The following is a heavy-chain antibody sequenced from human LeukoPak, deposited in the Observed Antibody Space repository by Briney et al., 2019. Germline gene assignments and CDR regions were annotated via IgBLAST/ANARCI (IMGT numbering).Heavy chain of an antibody. J-gene: IGHJ4*02. CDR3: AKAKSYYSNYDY. CDR1: GFTFSNYG. V-gene: IGHV3-23*01. Sequence: GGSLRLSCAASGFTFSNYGMSWVRQAPGKGLEWVSVISGSGANAYYADSVKGRFTISRDNSKNTLYLQVNSLRAEDTAVYYCAKAKSYYSNYDYWGQGTLVTVSS. D-gene: IGHD4-11*01. CDR2: ISGSGANA.